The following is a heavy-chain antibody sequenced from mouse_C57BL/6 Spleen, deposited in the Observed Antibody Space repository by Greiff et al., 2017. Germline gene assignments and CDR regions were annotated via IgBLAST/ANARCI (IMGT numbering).Heavy chain of an antibody. CDR2: IHPNSGST. CDR3: ARALVYYDYDDGGGAMDY. V-gene: IGHV1-64*01. Sequence: QVQLQQPGAELVKPGASVKLSCKASGYTFTSYWMHWVKQRPGQGLEWIGMIHPNSGSTNYNEKFKSKATLTVDKSSSTAYMQRSSLTSEDSAVYYCARALVYYDYDDGGGAMDYWGQGTSVTVSS. CDR1: GYTFTSYW. J-gene: IGHJ4*01. D-gene: IGHD2-4*01.